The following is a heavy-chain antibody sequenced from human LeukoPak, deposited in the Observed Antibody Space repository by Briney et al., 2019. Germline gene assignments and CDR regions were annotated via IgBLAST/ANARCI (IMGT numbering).Heavy chain of an antibody. J-gene: IGHJ4*02. CDR1: GYAFTSYD. CDR2: MNPNSGNT. CDR3: ARGIRAHVGRSDY. V-gene: IGHV1-8*01. D-gene: IGHD3-10*01. Sequence: GASVKVSCKASGYAFTSYDINWVRQATGQGLEWMGWMNPNSGNTGYAQKFQGRVTMTRNTSISTAYMELSSLRSGDTAVYYCARGIRAHVGRSDYWGQGTLVTVSS.